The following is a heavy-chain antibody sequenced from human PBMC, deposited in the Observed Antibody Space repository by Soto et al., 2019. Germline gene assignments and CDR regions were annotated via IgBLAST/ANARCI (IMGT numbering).Heavy chain of an antibody. CDR3: ARLAATDYYDSSGYYYSPLVGGMDV. V-gene: IGHV1-2*02. CDR1: GYTFTGYY. Sequence: ASVKVSCKASGYTFTGYYMHWVRQAPGQGLEWMGWINPNSGGTNYAQKFQGRVTMTRDTSISTACMELSRLRSDDTAVYYCARLAATDYYDSSGYYYSPLVGGMDVWGQGTTVTVSS. J-gene: IGHJ6*02. D-gene: IGHD3-22*01. CDR2: INPNSGGT.